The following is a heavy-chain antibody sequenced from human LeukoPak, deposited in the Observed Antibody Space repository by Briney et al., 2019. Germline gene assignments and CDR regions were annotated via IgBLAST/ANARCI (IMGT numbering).Heavy chain of an antibody. J-gene: IGHJ5*02. CDR2: TKPDGSAE. V-gene: IGHV3-7*01. CDR3: SRKTVGAKNWFDP. D-gene: IGHD1-26*01. CDR1: GFSFRNYW. Sequence: GGSLRLSCAASGFSFRNYWMGWVRQAPGKGLEWVANTKPDGSAEYYADSVRGRFTISRDNAKNSLYLQMNGLRAEDSAVYYCSRKTVGAKNWFDPWGQGTLVTVSS.